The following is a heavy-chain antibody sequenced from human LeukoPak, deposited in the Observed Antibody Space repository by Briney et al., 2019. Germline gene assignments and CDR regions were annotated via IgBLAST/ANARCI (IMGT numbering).Heavy chain of an antibody. Sequence: SETLSLTCTVSSGSINSYYWGWVRQPAGRGLEWIGRIYTTGKTDYHPSLKSRLTMSVDTSKRQFSLNLTSVTAADTAIYFCARHGYTASHYFLDFWSQGTLVTVSS. CDR3: ARHGYTASHYFLDF. V-gene: IGHV4-4*07. D-gene: IGHD3-16*01. J-gene: IGHJ4*02. CDR2: IYTTGKT. CDR1: SGSINSYY.